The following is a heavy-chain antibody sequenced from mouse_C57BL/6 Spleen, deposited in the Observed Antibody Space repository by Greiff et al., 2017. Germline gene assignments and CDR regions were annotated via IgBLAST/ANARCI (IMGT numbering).Heavy chain of an antibody. CDR3: ARGELGLYYAMDY. J-gene: IGHJ4*01. CDR1: GFTFSSYG. V-gene: IGHV5-6*01. Sequence: EVKVVESGGDLVKPGGSLKLSCAASGFTFSSYGMSWVRQTPDKRLEWVATISSGGSYTYYPDSVKGRFTISRDNAKNTLYLQMSSLKSEDTAMYYCARGELGLYYAMDYWGQGTSVTVSS. D-gene: IGHD4-1*01. CDR2: ISSGGSYT.